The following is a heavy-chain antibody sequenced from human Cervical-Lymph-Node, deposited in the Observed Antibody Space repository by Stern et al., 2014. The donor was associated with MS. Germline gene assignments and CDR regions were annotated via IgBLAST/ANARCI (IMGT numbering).Heavy chain of an antibody. Sequence: QLVESGGGLVQPGRSLRLSCAASGFTFDDYAMHWVRQAPGKGLEWVSAIKWNSERTAYADSVKGRFTISRDNAKNSLYLQMSSLRAEDTALYYCAKDISSGWNGGYFQHWGQGNLVTVSS. V-gene: IGHV3-9*01. CDR2: IKWNSERT. CDR3: AKDISSGWNGGYFQH. CDR1: GFTFDDYA. J-gene: IGHJ1*01. D-gene: IGHD6-19*01.